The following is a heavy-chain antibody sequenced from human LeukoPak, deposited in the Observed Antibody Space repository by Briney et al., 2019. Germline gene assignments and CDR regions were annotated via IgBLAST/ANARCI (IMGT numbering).Heavy chain of an antibody. Sequence: ASVKVSCKVSGYTLTELSMHWVRQAPGKGLEWMGGFDPEDGETIYAQKFQGRVTLTRDMSTGTAYMEVSSLTSEDTATYYCAAELKVGDVYFDPWGQGTLVTVSS. CDR2: FDPEDGET. CDR3: AAELKVGDVYFDP. J-gene: IGHJ5*02. D-gene: IGHD3-3*01. CDR1: GYTLTELS. V-gene: IGHV1-24*01.